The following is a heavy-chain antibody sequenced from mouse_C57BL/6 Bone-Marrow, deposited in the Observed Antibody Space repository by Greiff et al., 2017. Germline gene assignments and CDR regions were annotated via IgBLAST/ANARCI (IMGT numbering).Heavy chain of an antibody. Sequence: QVQLQQPGAELVMPGASVKLSCKASGYTFTSYWMHWVKQRPGQGLEWIGEIDPSDSYTNYNHKFKGKSTLTVDKSSSTAYMQLSSLTSEDSAVYYCARGGGYRFAYWGQGTLVTVSA. V-gene: IGHV1-69*01. CDR2: IDPSDSYT. J-gene: IGHJ3*01. CDR1: GYTFTSYW. CDR3: ARGGGYRFAY. D-gene: IGHD2-2*01.